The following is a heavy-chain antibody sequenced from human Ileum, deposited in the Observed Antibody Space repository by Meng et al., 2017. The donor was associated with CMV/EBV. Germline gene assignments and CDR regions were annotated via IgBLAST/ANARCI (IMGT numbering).Heavy chain of an antibody. D-gene: IGHD2-2*01. V-gene: IGHV1-69*02. CDR2: IIPILGRT. CDR3: AVNLGYCSSTICYGQAEYYFDY. J-gene: IGHJ4*02. CDR1: YP. Sequence: YPLRWGRQAPGQGLGWLGRIIPILGRTNYAQKFQGRVTITADKSTTTAYMELSSLRSEDTAVYYCAVNLGYCSSTICYGQAEYYFDYWGQGTLVTVSS.